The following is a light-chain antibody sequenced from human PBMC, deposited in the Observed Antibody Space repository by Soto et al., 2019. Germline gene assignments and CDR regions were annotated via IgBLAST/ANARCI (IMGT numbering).Light chain of an antibody. Sequence: QSALAQPASVSGSPGQSITITCTGTSSDVGGHNYVSWYQQHPGKVPKLIIYDVTNRPSGVSNRFSASKSGNTASLTISGLQAEDGADYYCISFTSSGAHVFGSGTTSPS. CDR2: DVT. CDR3: ISFTSSGAHV. J-gene: IGLJ1*01. CDR1: SSDVGGHNY. V-gene: IGLV2-14*03.